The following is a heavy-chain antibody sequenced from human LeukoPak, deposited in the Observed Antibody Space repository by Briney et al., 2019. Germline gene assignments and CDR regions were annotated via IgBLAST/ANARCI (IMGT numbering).Heavy chain of an antibody. V-gene: IGHV3-23*01. J-gene: IGHJ6*03. Sequence: PGGSLRLSCVASGLTFSNSAMKWVRQAPGRGLEWVATISSSGSGAYYADSVKGRFTISRDFSKNTVYLQMSSLRADDTAMYYCAKGDYGYFYYMDVWGKGTTVTVSS. D-gene: IGHD4-17*01. CDR2: ISSSGSGA. CDR3: AKGDYGYFYYMDV. CDR1: GLTFSNSA.